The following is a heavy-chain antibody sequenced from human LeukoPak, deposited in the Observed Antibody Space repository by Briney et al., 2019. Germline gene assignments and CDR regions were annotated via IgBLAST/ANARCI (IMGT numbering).Heavy chain of an antibody. Sequence: GGSLRLSCAASGFTFSSYAMSWVRQAPGKGLEWVSSIGGSGGSTYYADSVKGRFTISRDNSKNTRSLQMNSRRAEDTAVYCCAKVGGYCHGSGSYVLRENWFDSWGQGTLVTVSS. V-gene: IGHV3-23*01. J-gene: IGHJ5*01. CDR3: AKVGGYCHGSGSYVLRENWFDS. CDR1: GFTFSSYA. CDR2: IGGSGGST. D-gene: IGHD3-10*01.